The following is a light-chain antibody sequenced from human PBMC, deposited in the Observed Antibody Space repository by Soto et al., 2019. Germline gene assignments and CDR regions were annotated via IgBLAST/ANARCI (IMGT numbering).Light chain of an antibody. Sequence: EIVLTQSPATLSLSPGERATLSCRASQSISSSLAWYQQKPDQAPRLLIYDASNRATGIPARFSGSGSGTDFTLTISILEPEDFAVYYCHQRSTWPFTFGPGTKVDI. V-gene: IGKV3-11*01. CDR1: QSISSS. J-gene: IGKJ3*01. CDR2: DAS. CDR3: HQRSTWPFT.